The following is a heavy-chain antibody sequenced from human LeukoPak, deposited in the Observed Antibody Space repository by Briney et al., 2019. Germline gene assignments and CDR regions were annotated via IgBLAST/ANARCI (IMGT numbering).Heavy chain of an antibody. CDR3: ARSDSSGYLTFFDY. J-gene: IGHJ4*02. CDR2: ISAYNGNT. V-gene: IGHV1-18*01. CDR1: GYTFTSYG. D-gene: IGHD3-22*01. Sequence: ASVKVSCKASGYTFTSYGISWVRQAPGQGLEWMGWISAYNGNTNYAQKLQGRVTMTTDTSTSTAYMGLRSLRSDDTAVYYCARSDSSGYLTFFDYWGQGTLVTVSS.